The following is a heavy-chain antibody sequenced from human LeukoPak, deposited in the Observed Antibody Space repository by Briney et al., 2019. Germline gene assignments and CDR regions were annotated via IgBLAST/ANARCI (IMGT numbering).Heavy chain of an antibody. J-gene: IGHJ6*02. CDR1: GGSFRSYG. V-gene: IGHV1-69*13. CDR3: ARGLYCSSSTSCYDYGMDV. CDR2: FIPILGTA. Sequence: SVKVSCKASGGSFRSYGLNWVRQXPGQGXEWMGGFIPILGTAKYTQNLQGRVTITADESTSTAYMELSSLRYEDTAVYYCARGLYCSSSTSCYDYGMDVWGQGTTVTVSS. D-gene: IGHD2-2*01.